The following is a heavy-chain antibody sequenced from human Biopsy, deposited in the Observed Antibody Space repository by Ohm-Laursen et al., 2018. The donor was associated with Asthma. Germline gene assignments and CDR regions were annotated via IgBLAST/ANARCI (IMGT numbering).Heavy chain of an antibody. D-gene: IGHD6-19*01. J-gene: IGHJ4*02. CDR1: GFTFDNYV. CDR3: AKAFLGGVSVANYFDS. Sequence: LSCAASGFTFDNYVMTWVRQAPGKGLEWVSGISWNSATVAYAVSVKGRFTISRDNAKNSLYLQMNSLRPDDTALYYCAKAFLGGVSVANYFDSWGQGTLVTVSS. V-gene: IGHV3-9*01. CDR2: ISWNSATV.